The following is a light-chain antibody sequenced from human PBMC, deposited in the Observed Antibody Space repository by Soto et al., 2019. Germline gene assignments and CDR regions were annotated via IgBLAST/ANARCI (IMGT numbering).Light chain of an antibody. CDR3: QQYENWPWT. CDR2: AAS. V-gene: IGKV3-15*01. CDR1: QSVSSK. J-gene: IGKJ1*01. Sequence: EIILTQSPDTLSLSPGERATLSCRASQSVSSKLAWFQQKPGQAPRLLIYAASTRATGVPARFSGSGSGTEFTLTISSLQSEDVAAYYCQQYENWPWTFGQGTKVDIK.